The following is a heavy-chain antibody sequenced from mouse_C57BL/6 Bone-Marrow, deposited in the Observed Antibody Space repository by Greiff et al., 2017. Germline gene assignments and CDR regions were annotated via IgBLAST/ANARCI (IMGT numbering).Heavy chain of an antibody. CDR3: ARKGTYLNWDY. CDR1: GFTFSDYG. CDR2: ISSGSSTI. V-gene: IGHV5-17*01. Sequence: EVHLVESGGGLVKPGGSLKLSCAASGFTFSDYGMHWVRQAPEKGLEWVAYISSGSSTIYYADTVKGRFTISRDNAKNTRVLQMTSLRSEETAMYYCARKGTYLNWDYWGQGTTLTVSS. D-gene: IGHD4-1*01. J-gene: IGHJ2*01.